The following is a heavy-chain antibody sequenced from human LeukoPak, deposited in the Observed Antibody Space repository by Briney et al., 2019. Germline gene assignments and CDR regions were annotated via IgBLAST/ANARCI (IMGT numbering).Heavy chain of an antibody. D-gene: IGHD3-22*01. V-gene: IGHV3-30*02. CDR1: GFTFSSYG. CDR3: AKSEGDDYYDSSGYLDY. CDR2: IRYDGSNK. Sequence: PGGSLRLSCAASGFTFSSYGMHWVRQAPGKGLEWVAFIRYDGSNKYYADSVKGRFTISRDNSKNTLYLQMNSLRAEDTAVYYCAKSEGDDYYDSSGYLDYWGQGTLVTVSS. J-gene: IGHJ4*02.